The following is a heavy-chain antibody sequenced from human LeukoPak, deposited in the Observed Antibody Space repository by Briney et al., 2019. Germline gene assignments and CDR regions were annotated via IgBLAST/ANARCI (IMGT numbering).Heavy chain of an antibody. CDR3: ARESYYDSSGYSHDAFDI. V-gene: IGHV4-4*02. J-gene: IGHJ3*02. CDR1: SGSISSGIW. CDR2: IYHSGST. Sequence: PSGTLSLTCGVSSGSISSGIWWSWVRQPPGKGLEWIGEIYHSGSTNYNPSLKSRVTIAVDTSKNQFSLKLNSVTAADTAVYYCARESYYDSSGYSHDAFDIWGQGTMVAVSS. D-gene: IGHD3-22*01.